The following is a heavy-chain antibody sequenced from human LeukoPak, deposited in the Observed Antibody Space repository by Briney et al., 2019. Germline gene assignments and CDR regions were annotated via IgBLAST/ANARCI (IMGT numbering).Heavy chain of an antibody. CDR2: VYYSGST. Sequence: SETLSLTCNVSGASMGSNSYSWVWLRQPPGTALEWIGSVYYSGSTYYTPSLKSRVTISVDMSRNHFSLRLNSVAAADTAVYYCARRYKDMVVVPAVFYFDYWGRGILVTVSS. D-gene: IGHD2-2*01. CDR3: ARRYKDMVVVPAVFYFDY. CDR1: GASMGSNSYS. V-gene: IGHV4-39*02. J-gene: IGHJ4*02.